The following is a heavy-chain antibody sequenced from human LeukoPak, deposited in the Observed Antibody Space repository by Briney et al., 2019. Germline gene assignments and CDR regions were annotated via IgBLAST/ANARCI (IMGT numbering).Heavy chain of an antibody. CDR2: ISSSSSTI. CDR3: ARDMKGIVVPAAIPRSGFDS. CDR1: GFTFSSYS. D-gene: IGHD2-2*01. Sequence: GGSLRLSCATSGFTFSSYSMNWVRQAPGKGLEGVSYISSSSSTIYYSDSVKGRFTISIDNAKNSLYLQMNSLRAEDMAVYYCARDMKGIVVPAAIPRSGFDSWGPGTLVTASS. V-gene: IGHV3-48*01. J-gene: IGHJ4*02.